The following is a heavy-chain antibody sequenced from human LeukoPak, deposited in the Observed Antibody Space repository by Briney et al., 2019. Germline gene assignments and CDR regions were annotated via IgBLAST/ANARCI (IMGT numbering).Heavy chain of an antibody. V-gene: IGHV3-7*05. Sequence: GGSLRLSCAASGFTLSSYWMSWVRQAPGIGLEWLANIKEDGSEEFYVDSVKGRFTISRDNAKNSVYLQMNSLRVEDTAVYYCTRIYCSRGSCYSSNWFDSWGQGTLVTVFS. J-gene: IGHJ5*01. CDR3: TRIYCSRGSCYSSNWFDS. CDR1: GFTLSSYW. CDR2: IKEDGSEE. D-gene: IGHD2-15*01.